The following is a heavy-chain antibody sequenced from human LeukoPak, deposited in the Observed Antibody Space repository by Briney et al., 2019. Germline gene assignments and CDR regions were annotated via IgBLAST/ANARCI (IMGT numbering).Heavy chain of an antibody. CDR3: ASLLNLATPNWFDP. CDR2: INPNSGGT. V-gene: IGHV1-2*06. CDR1: GYTFTGYY. J-gene: IGHJ5*02. D-gene: IGHD5-12*01. Sequence: ASVKVSCKASGYTFTGYYMHRVRQAPGQELEWKGRINPNSGGTNYAQKFQGRVTMTRDTSISTAYMELSRLRSDDTAVYYCASLLNLATPNWFDPWGQGTLVTVSS.